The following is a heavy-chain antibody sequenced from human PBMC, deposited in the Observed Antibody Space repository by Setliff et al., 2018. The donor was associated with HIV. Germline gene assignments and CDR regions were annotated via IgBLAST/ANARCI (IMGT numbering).Heavy chain of an antibody. CDR3: AKAPGWLFLSHY. CDR2: INTHSGYT. CDR1: GGIFSRFA. D-gene: IGHD3-22*01. V-gene: IGHV1-18*01. J-gene: IGHJ4*02. Sequence: ASVKVSCKASGGIFSRFAFSWVRQAPGQGLEWMGWINTHSGYTNYAQNVQGRVTVTMDTSTSTAYMELRSLKSDDTAIYYCAKAPGWLFLSHYWGQGTLVTVSS.